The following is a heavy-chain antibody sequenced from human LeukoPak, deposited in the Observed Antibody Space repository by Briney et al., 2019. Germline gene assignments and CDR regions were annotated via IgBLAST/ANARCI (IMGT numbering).Heavy chain of an antibody. J-gene: IGHJ4*02. CDR3: SYTLDY. Sequence: GGSLRLSCAASGFTFSSYAMNWIRQAPGKGLEWVSSISSSGTYIYYADLVEGRFTISRDNAKNSLYLQMNSLRAEDTAVYYCSYTLDYWGQGTLVTVSS. V-gene: IGHV3-21*01. CDR1: GFTFSSYA. D-gene: IGHD2-15*01. CDR2: ISSSGTYI.